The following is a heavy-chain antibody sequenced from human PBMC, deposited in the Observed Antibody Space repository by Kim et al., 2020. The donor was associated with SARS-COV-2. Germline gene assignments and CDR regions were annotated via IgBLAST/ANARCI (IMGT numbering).Heavy chain of an antibody. D-gene: IGHD2-2*01. V-gene: IGHV3-15*01. Sequence: PGKGRFNITSDDSNNTLYLQMNSLKTEDTAVYYCTTDSRRRAFDIWGQGTMVTVSS. J-gene: IGHJ3*02. CDR3: TTDSRRRAFDI.